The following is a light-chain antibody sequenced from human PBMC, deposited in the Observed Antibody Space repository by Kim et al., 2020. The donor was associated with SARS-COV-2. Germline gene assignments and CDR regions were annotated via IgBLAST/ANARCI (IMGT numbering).Light chain of an antibody. V-gene: IGLV3-19*01. Sequence: VALGQTVRITSQGESLRSYYATWYQQKPGQAPIVVIYGKNNRPSGIPDRFSGSSSGNTASLTITGTQAGDEADYYCNSRDSNDNVVFGGGTQLTVL. J-gene: IGLJ2*01. CDR1: SLRSYY. CDR2: GKN. CDR3: NSRDSNDNVV.